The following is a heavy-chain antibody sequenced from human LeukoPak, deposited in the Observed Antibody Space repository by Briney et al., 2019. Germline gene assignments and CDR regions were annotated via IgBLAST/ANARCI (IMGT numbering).Heavy chain of an antibody. V-gene: IGHV3-23*01. CDR1: GFTFSSYA. J-gene: IGHJ4*02. Sequence: GGSLRLSRAASGFTFSSYAMSLVRQAPGKGLEWVSAISGSGGSTYYADSVKGRFTISRDNSRDTLYLQMNSLRAEDTAVYYCAKGYYDYVCGSYYFDYWGQGTLVTVSS. D-gene: IGHD3-16*01. CDR3: AKGYYDYVCGSYYFDY. CDR2: ISGSGGST.